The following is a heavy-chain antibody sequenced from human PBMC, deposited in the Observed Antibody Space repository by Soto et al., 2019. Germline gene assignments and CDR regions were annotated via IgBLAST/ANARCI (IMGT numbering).Heavy chain of an antibody. CDR3: ARGEIEDYYDSSGYYYY. CDR2: IYYSGST. V-gene: IGHV4-59*01. CDR1: GGSISSYY. D-gene: IGHD3-22*01. Sequence: SETLSLTCTVSGGSISSYYWSWIRQPPGKGLEWIGYIYYSGSTNYNPSLKSRVTISVDTSKNQFSLKLSSVTAADTAVYYCARGEIEDYYDSSGYYYYWGQGTLVTVSS. J-gene: IGHJ4*02.